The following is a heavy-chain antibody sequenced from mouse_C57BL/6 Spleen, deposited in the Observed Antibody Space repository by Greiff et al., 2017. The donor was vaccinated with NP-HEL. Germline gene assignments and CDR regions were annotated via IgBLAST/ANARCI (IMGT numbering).Heavy chain of an antibody. CDR1: GYTFTSYW. Sequence: QVQLQQPGAELVKPGASVKLSCKASGYTFTSYWMHWVKQRPGQGLEWIGMIHPNSGSTNYNEKFKSKATLTVDKSSSTAYMQLSSLTSEDSAVYYCAPSYDYDPAWFAYWGQGTLVTVSA. J-gene: IGHJ3*01. V-gene: IGHV1-64*01. D-gene: IGHD2-4*01. CDR2: IHPNSGST. CDR3: APSYDYDPAWFAY.